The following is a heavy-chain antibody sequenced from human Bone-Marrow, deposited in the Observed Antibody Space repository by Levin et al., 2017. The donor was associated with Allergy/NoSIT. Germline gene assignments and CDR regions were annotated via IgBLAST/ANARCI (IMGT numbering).Heavy chain of an antibody. J-gene: IGHJ5*02. Sequence: ESGPTLVKPTQTLTLTCTFPGFSLSTRGVGVDWIRQSPGKALEWLALIYWDDDKRYSPSLKTRLTITKDISKNLVVLKMTNMDPLDTATYYCAPRSGSHLPTRRWLDPWGQGILVTVSS. D-gene: IGHD1-26*01. CDR2: IYWDDDK. CDR1: GFSLSTRGVG. CDR3: APRSGSHLPTRRWLDP. V-gene: IGHV2-5*02.